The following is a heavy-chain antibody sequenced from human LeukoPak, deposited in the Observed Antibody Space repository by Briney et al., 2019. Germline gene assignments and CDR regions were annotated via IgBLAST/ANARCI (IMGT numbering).Heavy chain of an antibody. CDR1: EYSFPNYC. CDR2: IYPDDSDT. J-gene: IGHJ3*02. Sequence: GESLKISCKHSEYSFPNYCIGWVRQMPGKGLEWMGIIYPDDSDTRYSPSFQGQVTISADRSISTAYLQWSSLRASDTAMYYCARRRGSGSYYSPDAFDIWGQGTMVTVSS. V-gene: IGHV5-51*01. D-gene: IGHD3-10*01. CDR3: ARRRGSGSYYSPDAFDI.